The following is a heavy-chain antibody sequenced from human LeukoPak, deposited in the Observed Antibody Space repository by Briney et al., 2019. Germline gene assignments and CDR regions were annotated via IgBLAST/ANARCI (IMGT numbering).Heavy chain of an antibody. CDR2: ISGSGGST. CDR1: GFTFSSYA. V-gene: IGHV3-23*01. D-gene: IGHD6-19*01. CDR3: AKNALMFSSGWYYYYYMDV. J-gene: IGHJ6*03. Sequence: GGSLRLSCAASGFTFSSYAMSWVRQAPGKGLEWVSAISGSGGSTYYADSVKGRFTISRDNSKNTLYLQMNSLRAEDTAVYYCAKNALMFSSGWYYYYYMDVWGKGATVTVSS.